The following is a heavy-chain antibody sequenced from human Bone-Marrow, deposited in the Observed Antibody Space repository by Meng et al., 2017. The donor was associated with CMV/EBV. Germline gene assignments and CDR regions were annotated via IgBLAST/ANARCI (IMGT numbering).Heavy chain of an antibody. CDR3: ARTYSSSSYYYYGMDV. Sequence: GSLRLSCTVSGGSISSYYWSWIRQPPGKGLEWIGYIYYSGSTNYNPSLKSRVTISVDTSKSQFSLKLSSVTAADTAVYYCARTYSSSSYYYYGMDVWGQGTTVTVSS. D-gene: IGHD6-6*01. J-gene: IGHJ6*02. CDR1: GGSISSYY. CDR2: IYYSGST. V-gene: IGHV4-59*01.